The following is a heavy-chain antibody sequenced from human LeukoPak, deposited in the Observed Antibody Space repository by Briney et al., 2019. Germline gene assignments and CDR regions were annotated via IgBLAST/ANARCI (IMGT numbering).Heavy chain of an antibody. Sequence: GGSLRLSCAASGFTFSDYYMSWMRQAPGRGLEWVSYIDGSGSSIYYPDSAKGRFTVSRDNAENSLYLQMNSLRGEDTAVYYCVRAYSKGYSDDFDYWGQGTLVTVSS. CDR3: VRAYSKGYSDDFDY. D-gene: IGHD3-22*01. CDR1: GFTFSDYY. CDR2: IDGSGSSI. J-gene: IGHJ4*02. V-gene: IGHV3-11*01.